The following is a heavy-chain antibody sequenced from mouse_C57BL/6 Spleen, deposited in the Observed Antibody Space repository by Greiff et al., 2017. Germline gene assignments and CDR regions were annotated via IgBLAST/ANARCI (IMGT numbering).Heavy chain of an antibody. CDR3: ASFYYGSSYISYWYFDG. CDR1: GFNIKNTY. Sequence: VQLQQSVAELVRPGASVKLSCTASGFNIKNTYMHWVKQRPEQGLEWIGRIDPANGNTKYAPKFQGKATITADTSSNTASLQLSSLTSEDTAIYYCASFYYGSSYISYWYFDGWGTGTTVTVSS. V-gene: IGHV14-3*01. CDR2: IDPANGNT. D-gene: IGHD1-1*01. J-gene: IGHJ1*03.